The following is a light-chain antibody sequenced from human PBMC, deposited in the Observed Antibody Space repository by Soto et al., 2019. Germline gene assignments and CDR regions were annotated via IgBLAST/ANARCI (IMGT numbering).Light chain of an antibody. CDR1: QSVSSY. V-gene: IGKV3-11*01. CDR3: QQAYT. CDR2: DAS. J-gene: IGKJ2*01. Sequence: PGERATLSCRASQSVSSYLAWYQQKPGQAPRLLIYDASNRATGIPARFSGSGSGTDFTLTISSLEPEDFAVYYCQQAYTFGQGTKLEIK.